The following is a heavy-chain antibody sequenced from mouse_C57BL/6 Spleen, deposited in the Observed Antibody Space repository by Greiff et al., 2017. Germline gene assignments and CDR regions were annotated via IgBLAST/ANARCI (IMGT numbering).Heavy chain of an antibody. J-gene: IGHJ2*01. V-gene: IGHV1-81*01. CDR1: GYTFTSYG. D-gene: IGHD1-1*01. CDR2: IYPRSGST. Sequence: QVQLQQSGAELARPGASVKLSCKASGYTFTSYGISWVKQRTGQGLEWIGEIYPRSGSTYYNEKFKGKATLTADKSSSTAYMELRSLTSEDSAVYFCARSPYGSSDYFDYWGQGTTLTVSS. CDR3: ARSPYGSSDYFDY.